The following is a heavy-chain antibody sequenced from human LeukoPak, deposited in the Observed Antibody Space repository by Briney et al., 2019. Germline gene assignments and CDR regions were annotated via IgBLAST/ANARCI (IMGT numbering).Heavy chain of an antibody. CDR3: ARTFGWSY. J-gene: IGHJ4*02. CDR2: IWYDGSNK. CDR1: GSTFSRYG. D-gene: IGHD3-9*01. V-gene: IGHV3-33*01. Sequence: AGSLRLSCAASGSTFSRYGMHGVRQAPAKGLGWVAVIWYDGSNKDYADSVKGRFTISRDNSKNTRYLQMNSLRAEDTAVYYCARTFGWSYWGQGTLVTVSS.